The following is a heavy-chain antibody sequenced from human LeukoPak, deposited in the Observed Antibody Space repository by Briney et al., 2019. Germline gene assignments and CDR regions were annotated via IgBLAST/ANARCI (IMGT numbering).Heavy chain of an antibody. CDR1: GFTFSSYA. V-gene: IGHV3-21*01. CDR2: ISSSSSYI. J-gene: IGHJ4*02. D-gene: IGHD3-22*01. Sequence: PGGSLRLSCAASGFTFSSYAMSWVRQAPGKGLEWVSSISSSSSYIYYADSVKGRFTISRDNAKNSLYLQMNSLRAEDTAVYYCASFLDSFGNSDYFDYWGQGTLVTVSS. CDR3: ASFLDSFGNSDYFDY.